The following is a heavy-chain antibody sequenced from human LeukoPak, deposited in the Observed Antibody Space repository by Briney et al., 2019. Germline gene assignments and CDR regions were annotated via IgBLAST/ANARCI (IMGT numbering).Heavy chain of an antibody. CDR1: GGTFSSYA. V-gene: IGHV1-69*05. J-gene: IGHJ4*02. CDR3: ASELDCSGGSCYGY. CDR2: IIPIFGTA. Sequence: SVKVSCKATGGTFSSYAISWVRQAPGQGLEWMGGIIPIFGTANYAQKFQGRVTITTDESTSTAYMELSSLRSEDTAVYYCASELDCSGGSCYGYWGQGTLVTVSS. D-gene: IGHD2-15*01.